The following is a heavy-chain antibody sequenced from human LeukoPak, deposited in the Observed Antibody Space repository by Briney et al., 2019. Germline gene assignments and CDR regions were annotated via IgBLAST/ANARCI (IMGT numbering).Heavy chain of an antibody. Sequence: GGSLRLSCAASGFTVSNHFMSWVRQAPGKGLEWVSIIYSGGSTYYADSVKGRFTISRDNSKNTLYLQMNSLRAEDTAVYYCARHRSEAAFDFWGQGTLVTVPS. D-gene: IGHD3-10*01. V-gene: IGHV3-53*01. CDR2: IYSGGST. J-gene: IGHJ4*02. CDR1: GFTVSNHF. CDR3: ARHRSEAAFDF.